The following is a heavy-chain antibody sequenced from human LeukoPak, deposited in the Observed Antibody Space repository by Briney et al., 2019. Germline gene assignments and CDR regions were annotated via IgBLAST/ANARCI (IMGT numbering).Heavy chain of an antibody. V-gene: IGHV4-34*01. J-gene: IGHJ3*02. D-gene: IGHD6-13*01. Sequence: PSETLSLTCAVYGGSFSGYYWSWIRQPPGKGLEWIGEINHSGSTNYNPSLKSRVTISVDTSKNQFSLKLSSVTAADTAVYYCARDLRTKGVGYSSSWDDAFDIWGQGTMVTVSS. CDR2: INHSGST. CDR1: GGSFSGYY. CDR3: ARDLRTKGVGYSSSWDDAFDI.